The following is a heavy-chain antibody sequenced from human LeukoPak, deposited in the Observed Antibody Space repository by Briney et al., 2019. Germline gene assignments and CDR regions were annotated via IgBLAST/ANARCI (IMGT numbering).Heavy chain of an antibody. D-gene: IGHD3-3*01. Sequence: PGGSLRLSCAASGFIFSGYWMHWVRQAPGKGLVWLSRIKNDGSITSYADSVKGRFTISRDNAKNTLYLQMNSLRVEDTAVYYYTKSDWFDPGGQGTLVTVSS. V-gene: IGHV3-74*01. CDR2: IKNDGSIT. J-gene: IGHJ5*02. CDR1: GFIFSGYW. CDR3: TKSDWFDP.